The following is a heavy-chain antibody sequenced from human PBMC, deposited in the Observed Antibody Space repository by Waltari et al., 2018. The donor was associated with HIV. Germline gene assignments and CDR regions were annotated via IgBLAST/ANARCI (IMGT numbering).Heavy chain of an antibody. CDR2: INPNSGGR. CDR1: GYKFGGQY. J-gene: IGHJ4*02. V-gene: IGHV1-2*02. D-gene: IGHD4-17*01. CDR3: VREFRTDPGDYGGE. Sequence: QVQLVQSGAEVKKPGASLMISCKASGYKFGGQYMHWVRQAPGKGPEWMGWINPNSGGRNYAEKFQGRVTMTSDTATDTAYLGLNSLTSDETAVYYCVREFRTDPGDYGGEWGPGTLVTVSS.